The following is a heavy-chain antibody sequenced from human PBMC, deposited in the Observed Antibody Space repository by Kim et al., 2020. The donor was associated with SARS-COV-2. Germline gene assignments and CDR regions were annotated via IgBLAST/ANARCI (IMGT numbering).Heavy chain of an antibody. D-gene: IGHD3-10*01. CDR3: AREGSGSYNWLDP. CDR2: INGGNGNT. J-gene: IGHJ5*02. CDR1: GDTFDTFS. Sequence: ASVKVSCKASGDTFDTFSLYWLRQAPGQRFEWMGWINGGNGNTRYSQNFQGRVIFTRDTSATTAYMELTSLTFKDTAVYYCAREGSGSYNWLDPWGQGTLVTVSS. V-gene: IGHV1-3*01.